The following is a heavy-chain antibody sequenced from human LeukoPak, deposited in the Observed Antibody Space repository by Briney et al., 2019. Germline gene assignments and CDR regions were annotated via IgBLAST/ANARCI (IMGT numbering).Heavy chain of an antibody. CDR2: INPNSGGT. Sequence: ASVKVSCKASGYTFTAYYIHWVRQAPGQGLEWMGWINPNSGGTNYAQKFQVRVTMTRDTSISTAYMELSRLRSDDTAVYFCARRCDTSSYYTYYFDYWGQGTLVTVSS. V-gene: IGHV1-2*02. CDR1: GYTFTAYY. J-gene: IGHJ4*02. CDR3: ARRCDTSSYYTYYFDY. D-gene: IGHD3-22*01.